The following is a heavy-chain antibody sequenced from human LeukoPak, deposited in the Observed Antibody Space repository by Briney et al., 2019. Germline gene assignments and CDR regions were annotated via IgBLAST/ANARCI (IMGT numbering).Heavy chain of an antibody. D-gene: IGHD2-2*01. Sequence: SETLSLTCAVYGGSFSGYYWSWIRQPPGKGLEWIGEINHSGSTNYNPSLKSRVTISVDTSRNQSSLKLSSVTAADTAVYNCAKGYCNGTSCYDDRGAFDYWGQGTLVTVSS. CDR2: INHSGST. CDR3: AKGYCNGTSCYDDRGAFDY. V-gene: IGHV4-34*01. J-gene: IGHJ4*02. CDR1: GGSFSGYY.